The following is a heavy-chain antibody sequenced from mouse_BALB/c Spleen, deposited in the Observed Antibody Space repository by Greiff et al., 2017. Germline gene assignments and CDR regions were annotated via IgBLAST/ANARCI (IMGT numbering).Heavy chain of an antibody. D-gene: IGHD6-2*01. Sequence: EVMLVESGGGLVQPGGSLKLSCAASGFTFSSYTMSWVRQTPEKRLEWVAYISNGGGSTYYPDTVKGRFTISRDNAKNTLYLQMSSLKSEDTAMYYCARHSLDYYFDYWGQGTTLTVSS. J-gene: IGHJ2*01. CDR1: GFTFSSYT. CDR2: ISNGGGST. CDR3: ARHSLDYYFDY. V-gene: IGHV5-12-2*01.